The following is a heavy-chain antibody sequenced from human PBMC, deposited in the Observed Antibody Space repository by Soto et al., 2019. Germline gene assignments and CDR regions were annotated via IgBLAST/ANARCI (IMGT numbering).Heavy chain of an antibody. J-gene: IGHJ3*01. CDR1: GGSIIGYY. CDR3: AKGHCSGGICYARTYDV. Sequence: TLSLTCSVSGGSIIGYYWSWVRQPPGKGLEWIGYIHDSGSAIYNPSLNSRVTISVDTTKNQFSLSLTSVTAADSAIYYCAKGHCSGGICYARTYDVWGLGTMVTVSS. D-gene: IGHD2-15*01. CDR2: IHDSGSA. V-gene: IGHV4-59*01.